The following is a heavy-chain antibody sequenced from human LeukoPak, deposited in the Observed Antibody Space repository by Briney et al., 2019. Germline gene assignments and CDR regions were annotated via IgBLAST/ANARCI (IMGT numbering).Heavy chain of an antibody. CDR1: GFTFSSYA. Sequence: GGSLRLSCAASGFTFSSYAMHWVRQAPGKGLEWVANIKQDGSDKYYVDSVKGRFTISRDISKNTVYFQMDSLRAEDAAVYYCASLIRGAFDVWGQGTMVTVSS. V-gene: IGHV3-7*03. CDR2: IKQDGSDK. J-gene: IGHJ3*01. D-gene: IGHD3-10*01. CDR3: ASLIRGAFDV.